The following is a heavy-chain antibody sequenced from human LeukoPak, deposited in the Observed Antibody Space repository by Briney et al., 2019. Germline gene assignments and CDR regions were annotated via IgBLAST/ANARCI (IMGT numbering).Heavy chain of an antibody. CDR1: GGTFSSYA. J-gene: IGHJ6*02. CDR3: AKEEVLLWFGHYYGMDV. D-gene: IGHD3-10*01. V-gene: IGHV1-69*04. CDR2: IIPILGIA. Sequence: ASVKVSCKASGGTFSSYAISWVRQAPGQGLEWMGRIIPILGIANYAQKFQGRVTITADKSTSTAYMELSSLRSEDTAVYYCAKEEVLLWFGHYYGMDVWGQGTTVTVSS.